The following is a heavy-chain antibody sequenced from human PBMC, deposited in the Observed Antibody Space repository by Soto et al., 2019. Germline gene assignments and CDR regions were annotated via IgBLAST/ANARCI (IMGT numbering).Heavy chain of an antibody. Sequence: QVQLVQSGAEVREPGASVKVSCKASGYSFTSLDINWVRQTTGQGLGWMGWMQPSSGRTGYAQKFQGRVTMTRDTSRNTAYMELSSLTSDDTAFYYCARGVTAGVDYWGQGTLVTVSS. D-gene: IGHD1-26*01. J-gene: IGHJ4*02. V-gene: IGHV1-8*01. CDR2: MQPSSGRT. CDR3: ARGVTAGVDY. CDR1: GYSFTSLD.